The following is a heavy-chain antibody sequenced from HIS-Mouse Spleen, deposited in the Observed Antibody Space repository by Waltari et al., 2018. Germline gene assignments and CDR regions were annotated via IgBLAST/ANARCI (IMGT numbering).Heavy chain of an antibody. J-gene: IGHJ3*02. Sequence: QVQLVQSGAEVKKPGASVKVSCKASGYTFPGYYMPWVRQAPGQGLEWMGWINPNSGGTNYAQKFQGRVTMTRDTSISTAYMELSRLRSDDTAVYYCARIIAVAAYDAFDIWGQGTMVTVSS. CDR3: ARIIAVAAYDAFDI. CDR2: INPNSGGT. D-gene: IGHD6-19*01. CDR1: GYTFPGYY. V-gene: IGHV1-2*02.